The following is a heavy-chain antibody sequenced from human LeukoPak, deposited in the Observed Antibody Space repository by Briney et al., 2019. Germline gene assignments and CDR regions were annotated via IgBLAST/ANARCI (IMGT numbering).Heavy chain of an antibody. CDR1: GYTLTELS. V-gene: IGHV1-24*01. Sequence: ASVKVSCKVSGYTLTELSMHWVRQAPGKGLEWMGGFDPEDGETIYAQKFQGRVTMTEDTSTDTAYMELSSLRSEDTAVYYCATQVGASYIYYYYMDVWGKGTTVTVSS. CDR3: ATQVGASYIYYYYMDV. J-gene: IGHJ6*03. D-gene: IGHD1-26*01. CDR2: FDPEDGET.